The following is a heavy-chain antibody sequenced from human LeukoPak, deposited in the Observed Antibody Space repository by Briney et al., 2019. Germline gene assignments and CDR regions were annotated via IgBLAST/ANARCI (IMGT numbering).Heavy chain of an antibody. CDR1: GFTFSNYW. V-gene: IGHV3-15*01. CDR2: IKSKTDGGTT. CDR3: TTDSPVMSNGSPYY. J-gene: IGHJ4*02. Sequence: GGSLRLSCEGSGFTFSNYWMSWVRQAPGKGLEWVGRIKSKTDGGTTDYAAPVKGRFTISRDDSKNTLYLQMNSLKTEDTAVYYCTTDSPVMSNGSPYYWGQGTLVTVSS. D-gene: IGHD6-25*01.